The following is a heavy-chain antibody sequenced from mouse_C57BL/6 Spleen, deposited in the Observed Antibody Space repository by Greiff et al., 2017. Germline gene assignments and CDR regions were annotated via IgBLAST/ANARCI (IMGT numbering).Heavy chain of an antibody. Sequence: VQLQQPGAELVRPGSSVKLSCKASGYTFTSYWMDWVKQRPGQGLEWIGNIYPSDSETHYNQKFKDKATLTVDKSSSTAYMQLSSLTSEDSAVYYCARGGRGYFDYWGQGTTLTVSS. J-gene: IGHJ2*01. V-gene: IGHV1-61*01. CDR3: ARGGRGYFDY. CDR1: GYTFTSYW. CDR2: IYPSDSET.